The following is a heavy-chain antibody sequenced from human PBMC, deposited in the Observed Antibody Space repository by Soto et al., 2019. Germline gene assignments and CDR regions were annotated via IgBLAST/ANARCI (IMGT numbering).Heavy chain of an antibody. D-gene: IGHD2-15*01. V-gene: IGHV2-5*02. CDR1: GFSLNTPGVS. CDR3: GNSSLVVAPSAWDY. Sequence: QITLRESGPTLVKPTQTLTLTCTFSGFSLNTPGVSVTWIRQPPGKALEWLAVIYWDDDKRYSPSLATRLNITSGTSSNQVVLTLTHVDPLDTATYVCGNSSLVVAPSAWDYWSQGARVTVSS. J-gene: IGHJ4*02. CDR2: IYWDDDK.